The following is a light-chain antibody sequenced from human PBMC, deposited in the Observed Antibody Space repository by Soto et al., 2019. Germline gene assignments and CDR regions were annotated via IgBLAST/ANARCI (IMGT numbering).Light chain of an antibody. V-gene: IGLV1-40*01. CDR3: QSYDNSLRGYV. CDR1: GSNLGAGYD. CDR2: DNT. J-gene: IGLJ1*01. Sequence: QAVVTQPPSVSGAPGQAVSISCTGSGSNLGAGYDVNWYQQFPGTAPTLLISDNTNRPSGVPDRFSGSKSGTSASLAISGLQSDDEADYYCQSYDNSLRGYVFGPGTKVTVL.